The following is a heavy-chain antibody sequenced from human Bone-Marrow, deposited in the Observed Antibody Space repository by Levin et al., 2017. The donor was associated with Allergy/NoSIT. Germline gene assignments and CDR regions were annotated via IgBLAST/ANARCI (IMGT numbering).Heavy chain of an antibody. CDR1: GFTFSSYW. Sequence: GESLKISCAASGFTFSSYWMSWVRQAPGKGLEWVANIKQDGSEKYYVDSVKGRFTISRDNAKNSLYLQMNSLRAEDTAVYYCAGVSSPRSGWSEGEDYWGQGTLVTVSS. V-gene: IGHV3-7*01. CDR3: AGVSSPRSGWSEGEDY. CDR2: IKQDGSEK. J-gene: IGHJ4*02. D-gene: IGHD6-19*01.